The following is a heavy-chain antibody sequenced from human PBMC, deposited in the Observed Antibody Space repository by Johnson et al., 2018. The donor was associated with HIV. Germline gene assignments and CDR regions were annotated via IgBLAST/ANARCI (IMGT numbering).Heavy chain of an antibody. Sequence: VQLVESGGGLIQPGGSLRLTCAASGFTVSSNYMSWVRQAPGKGLEWVSVIYSGGNTYYADSVKGRFTISRDNSKNTLYLQMNSLRAADTAVYCCARDLSGNYGDAFDIWGQGTMVTVSS. D-gene: IGHD1-26*01. CDR3: ARDLSGNYGDAFDI. V-gene: IGHV3-66*03. J-gene: IGHJ3*02. CDR2: IYSGGNT. CDR1: GFTVSSNY.